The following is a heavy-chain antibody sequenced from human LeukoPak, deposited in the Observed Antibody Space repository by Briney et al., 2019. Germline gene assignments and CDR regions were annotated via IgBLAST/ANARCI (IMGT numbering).Heavy chain of an antibody. D-gene: IGHD4-17*01. V-gene: IGHV4-4*07. J-gene: IGHJ6*03. CDR3: ASGQMTTVTRGYYYYMDV. CDR2: IYTSGST. CDR1: GGSISTYY. Sequence: PSETLSLTCTVSGGSISTYYWSWVRQPAGKGLEWIGRIYTSGSTNYNPSLKSRVTMSVDTSKNLFSLKLSSVTAADTAVYYCASGQMTTVTRGYYYYMDVWGKGTTVTVSS.